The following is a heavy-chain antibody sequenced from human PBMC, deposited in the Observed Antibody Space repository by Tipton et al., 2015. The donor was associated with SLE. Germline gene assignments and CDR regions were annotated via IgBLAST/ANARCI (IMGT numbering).Heavy chain of an antibody. J-gene: IGHJ4*02. CDR2: IYYGGSA. V-gene: IGHV4-59*01. Sequence: TLSLTCSVSGGSIISYYWSWIRQSPGKGLEWIGYIYYGGSADYNPSLKSRVTISLDTSKSQFSLKVTSVTAADTAVYYCATSLWDFDSSGYGFDFWGQGTLVTVSS. D-gene: IGHD3-22*01. CDR1: GGSIISYY. CDR3: ATSLWDFDSSGYGFDF.